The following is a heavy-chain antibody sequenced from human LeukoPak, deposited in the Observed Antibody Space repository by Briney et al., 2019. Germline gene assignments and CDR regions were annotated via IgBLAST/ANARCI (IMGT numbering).Heavy chain of an antibody. CDR3: AICSSTSRYRRGIDY. Sequence: GGSLRLSCAASGFTFSSYSMNWVRQAPGKGLEWVSSISSSSSYIYYADSVKGRFAISRDNAKNSLYLQMNSLRAEDTAVYYCAICSSTSRYRRGIDYWGQGTLVTVSS. J-gene: IGHJ4*02. D-gene: IGHD2-2*01. CDR1: GFTFSSYS. V-gene: IGHV3-21*01. CDR2: ISSSSSYI.